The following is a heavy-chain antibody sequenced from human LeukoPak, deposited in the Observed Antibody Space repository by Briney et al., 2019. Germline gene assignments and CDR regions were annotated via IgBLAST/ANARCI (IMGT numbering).Heavy chain of an antibody. J-gene: IGHJ4*02. V-gene: IGHV4-34*01. CDR3: AREWDIVVVPAAMAEAAAGRGDY. D-gene: IGHD2-2*01. Sequence: SETLSLTCAVYGGSFSGHSWSWIRQAPGKGLEWIGEISHTGSINYNPSLNSRVPISADTSKNQFSLRLSSVTAADTAVYYCAREWDIVVVPAAMAEAAAGRGDYWGQGTLVTVSS. CDR2: ISHTGSI. CDR1: GGSFSGHS.